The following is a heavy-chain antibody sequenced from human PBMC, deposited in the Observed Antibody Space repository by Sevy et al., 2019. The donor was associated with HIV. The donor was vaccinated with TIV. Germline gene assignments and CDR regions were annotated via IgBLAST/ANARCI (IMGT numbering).Heavy chain of an antibody. CDR2: IKADGRDK. CDR1: GFTFSANW. Sequence: GGSLRLSCAASGFTFSANWMNWVRQAPGKGLEWVANIKADGRDKHYVDSVEGRFTISRDNGKNLLFLQMNSLRVEDTAVYYCAHETFGRFESWGQGTLVTVSS. J-gene: IGHJ4*02. V-gene: IGHV3-7*01. CDR3: AHETFGRFES. D-gene: IGHD3-16*01.